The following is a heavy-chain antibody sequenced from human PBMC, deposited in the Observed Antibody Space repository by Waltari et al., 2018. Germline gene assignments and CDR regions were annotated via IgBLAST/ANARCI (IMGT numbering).Heavy chain of an antibody. Sequence: QVQLVQSGAEVKKPGASVRVSCRTSGYTFTAQYIHWVRQAQGQGLEWMGWINPNGGGTNYAQKFQDRVTMTGDMSTTTAYMQLSELRSDDTAVYYCASLTLGSARYFHYWGQGTLVTVSS. V-gene: IGHV1-2*02. J-gene: IGHJ4*02. D-gene: IGHD3-10*01. CDR1: GYTFTAQY. CDR3: ASLTLGSARYFHY. CDR2: INPNGGGT.